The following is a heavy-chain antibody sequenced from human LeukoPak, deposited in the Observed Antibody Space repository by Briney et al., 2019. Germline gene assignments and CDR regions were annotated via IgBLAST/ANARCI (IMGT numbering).Heavy chain of an antibody. Sequence: GSLRLSCAAYGSTFSSYAMSWVRQAPGKGLEWVSAISGSGGSTYYADSVKGRFTISRDNSKNTLYLQMNSLRAEDTAVYYCAKGAHITMIVVVPFDPWGQGTLVTVSS. V-gene: IGHV3-23*01. D-gene: IGHD3-22*01. CDR2: ISGSGGST. CDR1: GSTFSSYA. J-gene: IGHJ5*02. CDR3: AKGAHITMIVVVPFDP.